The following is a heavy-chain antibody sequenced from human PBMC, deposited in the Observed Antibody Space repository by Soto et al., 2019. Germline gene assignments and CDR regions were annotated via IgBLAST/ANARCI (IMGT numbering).Heavy chain of an antibody. CDR1: GFTFSSYE. J-gene: IGHJ4*02. D-gene: IGHD3-22*01. CDR3: AREGWFSSGGIDY. Sequence: EVQLVESGGGLVQPGGSLRLSCAASGFTFSSYEMKWVRQAPGKGLECVSYISSSGSTIYYADSVKGRFTISRDTAKNSLYLQMNSLRAEDTAVYYCAREGWFSSGGIDYWGQGALVTVSS. CDR2: ISSSGSTI. V-gene: IGHV3-48*03.